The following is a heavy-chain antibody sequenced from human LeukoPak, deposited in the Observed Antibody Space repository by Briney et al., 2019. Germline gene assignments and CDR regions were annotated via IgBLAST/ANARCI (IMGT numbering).Heavy chain of an antibody. CDR2: ISSSSSTI. J-gene: IGHJ6*02. Sequence: GGSLRLSCAASGFTFSSYSMNWVRQAPGKGLEWVSYISSSSSTIYYADSVKGRFTISRDNAKNSLYLQMNSLRDEDTAVYYCARLWNYYYYYVMDVWGQGTTVTVSS. CDR3: ARLWNYYYYYVMDV. V-gene: IGHV3-48*02. CDR1: GFTFSSYS. D-gene: IGHD1-1*01.